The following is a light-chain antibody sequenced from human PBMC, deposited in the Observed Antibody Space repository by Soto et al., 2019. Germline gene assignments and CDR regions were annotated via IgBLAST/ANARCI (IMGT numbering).Light chain of an antibody. CDR2: WAS. J-gene: IGKJ2*01. Sequence: DIVMTQSPDSLAVSLGERATINCKSSQSVLYNSNNKNYLAWYQQKPGQPPKLLIYWASTRESGVPDRFSGXXXXXXXXXXXXXLQAEDVAVYYCQQYYSTPQTFGQGTKLEIK. V-gene: IGKV4-1*01. CDR3: QQYYSTPQT. CDR1: QSVLYNSNNKNY.